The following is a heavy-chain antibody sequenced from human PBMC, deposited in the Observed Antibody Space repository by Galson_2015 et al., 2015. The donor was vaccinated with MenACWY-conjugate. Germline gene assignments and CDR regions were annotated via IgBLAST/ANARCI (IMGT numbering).Heavy chain of an antibody. Sequence: SLRLSCAASEFTFSTYWMHWVRQAPGKGLAWVSRINSDGRSTSYADSVKGRFTISRDNAKNTLYLQMNSLRAEDTAVYYCARLGGNYRTTSHFDYWGQGTLVTVSS. J-gene: IGHJ4*02. CDR1: EFTFSTYW. V-gene: IGHV3-74*01. CDR3: ARLGGNYRTTSHFDY. CDR2: INSDGRST. D-gene: IGHD1-26*01.